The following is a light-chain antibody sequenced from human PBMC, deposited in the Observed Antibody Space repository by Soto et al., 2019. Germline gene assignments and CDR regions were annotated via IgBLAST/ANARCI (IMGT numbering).Light chain of an antibody. J-gene: IGKJ1*01. Sequence: DIQMTQSPSSLSASVGDRVTITCRASHGISNNLAWYQQKPGKVPKLLIYGASTLQSGVPSRFSGSGSGTAFTLTISSLQPEDVATYYCQKYDSAPLTFGQGTKVEFK. CDR1: HGISNN. V-gene: IGKV1-27*01. CDR3: QKYDSAPLT. CDR2: GAS.